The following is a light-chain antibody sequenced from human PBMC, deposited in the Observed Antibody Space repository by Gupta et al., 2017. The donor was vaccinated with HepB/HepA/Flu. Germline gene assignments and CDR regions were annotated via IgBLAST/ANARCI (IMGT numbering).Light chain of an antibody. Sequence: SALTQPASVSGSPGQSITISCTGTSSDVGAYKYVSWYQQHPGKAPKLRIYDVINRPSGVSNRFSGSKSGNKDSLTISGLQAEDEADYYCSSYTTSSTQVFGGGTKLTVL. CDR3: SSYTTSSTQV. CDR1: SSDVGAYKY. J-gene: IGLJ3*02. CDR2: DVI. V-gene: IGLV2-14*03.